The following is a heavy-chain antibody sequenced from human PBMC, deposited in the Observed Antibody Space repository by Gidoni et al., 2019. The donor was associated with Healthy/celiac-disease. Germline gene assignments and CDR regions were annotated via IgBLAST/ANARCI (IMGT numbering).Heavy chain of an antibody. CDR2: ISCSGGST. D-gene: IGHD6-6*01. CDR3: AKLVPYSSSSDY. CDR1: GFTFSSYA. J-gene: IGHJ4*02. V-gene: IGHV3-23*01. Sequence: EVKLLESGGGLVEPGGSLRLSCSASGFTFSSYAMSWVRQAPGKGLEWVSAISCSGGSTYYADSVKGRFTISRDNSKNTLYLQMNSLRAEDTAVYYCAKLVPYSSSSDYWGQGTLVTVSS.